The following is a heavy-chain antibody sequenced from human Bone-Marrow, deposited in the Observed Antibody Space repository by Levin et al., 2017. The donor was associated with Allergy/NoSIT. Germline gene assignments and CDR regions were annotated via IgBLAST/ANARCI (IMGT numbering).Heavy chain of an antibody. J-gene: IGHJ3*02. CDR3: ARREVVVHSVGAFDS. CDR1: GGSISSSSYY. D-gene: IGHD2-2*01. CDR2: IYYSGST. Sequence: PSETLSLTCTVSGGSISSSSYYWGWIRQPPGKGLEWIGSIYYSGSTYYNPSLKSRVTISVDTSKNQFSLKLSSVTAADTAVYYCARREVVVHSVGAFDSWGQGTMVTVSS. V-gene: IGHV4-39*01.